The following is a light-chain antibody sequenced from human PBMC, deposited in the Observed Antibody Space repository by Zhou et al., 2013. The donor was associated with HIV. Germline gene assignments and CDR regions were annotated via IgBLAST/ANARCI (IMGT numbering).Light chain of an antibody. Sequence: IQLTQSPSSLSASVGDRVTITCRASQGISSYLAWYQQKPGKAPNLLIYAASTLQSGVPPRFSGSVSGTYFTLTISSLQPEDFATYYCQQLYSYPLTFGGGTKVEIK. V-gene: IGKV1-9*01. J-gene: IGKJ4*01. CDR3: QQLYSYPLT. CDR2: AAS. CDR1: QGISSY.